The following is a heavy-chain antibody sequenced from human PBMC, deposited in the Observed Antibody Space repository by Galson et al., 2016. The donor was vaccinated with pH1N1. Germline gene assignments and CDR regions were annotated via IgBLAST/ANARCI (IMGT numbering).Heavy chain of an antibody. Sequence: QSGAEVKKPGESLRISCKASDSSFMSYWIAWVRQRPGKGLECVGFVYPGNSDVKYSPSFQGHVTISADKSTTTAFLQWSSLKASDTAIYYCARGGQYFYGSGRFLFHTHYVDPWGQGTLVTVSS. CDR3: ARGGQYFYGSGRFLFHTHYVDP. J-gene: IGHJ5*02. V-gene: IGHV5-51*01. CDR1: DSSFMSYW. D-gene: IGHD3-10*01. CDR2: VYPGNSDV.